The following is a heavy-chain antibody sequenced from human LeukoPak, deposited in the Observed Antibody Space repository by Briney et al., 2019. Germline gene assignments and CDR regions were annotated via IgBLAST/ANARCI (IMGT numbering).Heavy chain of an antibody. V-gene: IGHV1-8*03. CDR3: ARGLVLWSRDPLYYMDV. D-gene: IGHD3-10*01. CDR1: GYTFTSYD. J-gene: IGHJ6*03. CDR2: MNPNSGNT. Sequence: SVKVSCKASGYTFTSYDIYWVRQATGQGLEWMGWMNPNSGNTGYAQKFQGRVTITRNTSISTAYMELSSLRSEGTAVYYCARGLVLWSRDPLYYMDVWGKGTTVTISS.